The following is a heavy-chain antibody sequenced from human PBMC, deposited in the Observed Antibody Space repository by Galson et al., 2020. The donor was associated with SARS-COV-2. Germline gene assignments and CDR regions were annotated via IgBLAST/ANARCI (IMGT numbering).Heavy chain of an antibody. CDR3: ATFLVGDTKGLSDF. D-gene: IGHD1-26*01. V-gene: IGHV3-48*02. Sequence: RGYLRPSCVVSAFTFSTYSMTWVRHAPGNELEPISPISSSSSTIYYADSVKGRFTISRDNAKNSLFLQMQSLRDEDTAVYYCATFLVGDTKGLSDFWGQGTLVTVSS. CDR1: AFTFSTYS. J-gene: IGHJ4*02. CDR2: ISSSSSTI.